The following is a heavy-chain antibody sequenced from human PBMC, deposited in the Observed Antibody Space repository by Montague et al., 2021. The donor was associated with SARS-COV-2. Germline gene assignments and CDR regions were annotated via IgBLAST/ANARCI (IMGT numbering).Heavy chain of an antibody. D-gene: IGHD3-3*01. CDR1: GGSISSYY. J-gene: IGHJ6*02. CDR3: ARDKRGYGCWPGYGMDV. V-gene: IGHV4-59*01. Sequence: SETLSLTCTVSGGSISSYYWSWCRQPPGKGLEWSGYIYYNGGTTYNPSLKNRVTISVDTTKNQLFLKLISVTAADAAVYYCARDKRGYGCWPGYGMDVWGQGTPVTVSS. CDR2: IYYNGGT.